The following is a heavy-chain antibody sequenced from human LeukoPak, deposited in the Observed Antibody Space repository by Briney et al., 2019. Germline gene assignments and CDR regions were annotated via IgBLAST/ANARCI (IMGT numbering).Heavy chain of an antibody. CDR1: GGTFSSYA. D-gene: IGHD3-16*02. J-gene: IGHJ4*02. Sequence: GASVKVSCKASGGTFSSYAISWVRQAPGQGLEWMGRIIPIFGTANYAQKFQGRVTITTHESTSTAYMELSSLRSEDTAVYYCATDRNFNYVWGSYRYNPFDYWGQGTLVTVSS. CDR3: ATDRNFNYVWGSYRYNPFDY. V-gene: IGHV1-69*05. CDR2: IIPIFGTA.